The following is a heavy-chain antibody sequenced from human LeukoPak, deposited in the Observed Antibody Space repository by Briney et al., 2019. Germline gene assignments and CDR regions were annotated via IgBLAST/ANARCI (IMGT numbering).Heavy chain of an antibody. CDR2: INPSGGST. V-gene: IGHV1-46*01. CDR3: ARVYYYDSSGWDAFDI. J-gene: IGHJ3*02. Sequence: ASVKVSCKASGYTFTGYYMHWVRQAPGQGLEWMGIINPSGGSTSYAQKFQGRVTMTRDTSTSTVYMELSSLRSEDTAVYYCARVYYYDSSGWDAFDIWGQGTMVTVSS. D-gene: IGHD3-22*01. CDR1: GYTFTGYY.